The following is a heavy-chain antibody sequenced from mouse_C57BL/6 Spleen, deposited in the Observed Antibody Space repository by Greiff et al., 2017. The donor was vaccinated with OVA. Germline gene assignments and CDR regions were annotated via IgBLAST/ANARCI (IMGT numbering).Heavy chain of an antibody. CDR3: AIYYGNYDWYFDV. J-gene: IGHJ1*03. V-gene: IGHV5-17*01. CDR2: ISSGSSTI. D-gene: IGHD2-1*01. Sequence: EVHLVESGGGLVKPGGSLKLSCAASGFTFSDSGMHWVRQAPEKGLEWVAYISSGSSTIYYADTVKGRFTISRDNARNTLFLQMTSLRSEDTAMYYCAIYYGNYDWYFDVWGTGTTVTVSS. CDR1: GFTFSDSG.